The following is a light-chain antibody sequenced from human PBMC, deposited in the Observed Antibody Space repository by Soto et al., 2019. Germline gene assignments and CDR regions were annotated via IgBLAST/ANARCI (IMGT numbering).Light chain of an antibody. Sequence: DIQMTQSPSTLSASVGDRVTITCRASQNIKNWLAWYQQRPGQAPKLLISEGSSLESGVPSTFSGTASGPEFTLTISSLQPDDFATYYCQQYNSFPWTFGQGTRVEIK. CDR3: QQYNSFPWT. J-gene: IGKJ1*01. CDR1: QNIKNW. V-gene: IGKV1-5*01. CDR2: EGS.